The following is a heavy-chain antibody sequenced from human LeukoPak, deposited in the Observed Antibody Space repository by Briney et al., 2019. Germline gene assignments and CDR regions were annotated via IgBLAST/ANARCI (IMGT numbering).Heavy chain of an antibody. Sequence: KPSETLSLTCTVSGGSISSYYWSWIRQPAGKGLVWIGRIYTSGSTNYNPSLKSRVTMSVDTSKNQFSLKLSSVTAADTAVYYCARESTYYYDSSGYSNWFDPWGQGTLVTVSS. CDR1: GGSISSYY. CDR3: ARESTYYYDSSGYSNWFDP. V-gene: IGHV4-4*07. J-gene: IGHJ5*02. CDR2: IYTSGST. D-gene: IGHD3-22*01.